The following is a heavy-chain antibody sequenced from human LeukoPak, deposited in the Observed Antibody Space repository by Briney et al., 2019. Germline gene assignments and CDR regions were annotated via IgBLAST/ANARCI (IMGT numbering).Heavy chain of an antibody. CDR3: ARDRGDILTYFDY. CDR2: IYYSGST. Sequence: PSETLSLTCTVSGGSISSYYWSWIRQLPGKGLEWIGYIYYSGSTNYNPSLKSRVTISVDTSKNQFSLKLSSVTAADTAVYYCARDRGDILTYFDYWGQGTLATVSS. J-gene: IGHJ4*02. D-gene: IGHD3-9*01. CDR1: GGSISSYY. V-gene: IGHV4-59*01.